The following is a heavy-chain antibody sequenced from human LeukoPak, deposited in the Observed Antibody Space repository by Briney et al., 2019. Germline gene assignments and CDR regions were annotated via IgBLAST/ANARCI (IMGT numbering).Heavy chain of an antibody. CDR1: GYTFTSYA. CDR3: ARPSNTGYSSSWYLSPIDY. D-gene: IGHD6-13*01. J-gene: IGHJ4*02. Sequence: ASVKVSCKASGYTFTSYAMNWVRQAPGQGLEWMGIINPSGGSTSYAQKFQGRVTMTRDTSTSTVYMELSSLRSEDTAVYYCARPSNTGYSSSWYLSPIDYWGQGTLVTVSS. V-gene: IGHV1-46*01. CDR2: INPSGGST.